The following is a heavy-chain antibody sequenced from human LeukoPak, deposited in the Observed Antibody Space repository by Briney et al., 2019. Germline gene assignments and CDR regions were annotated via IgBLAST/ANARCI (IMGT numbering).Heavy chain of an antibody. CDR3: ARGQVVPAAGFDP. D-gene: IGHD2-2*01. CDR1: GFTLSSYA. J-gene: IGHJ5*02. CDR2: ISSSSSTK. Sequence: QTGGSLRLSCAASGFTLSSYAMSWVRQAPGKGLEWVSYISSSSSTKYYADSVKGRITISRDNAKNSLYLQMNSLRAEDTAVYYCARGQVVPAAGFDPWGQGTLVTVSS. V-gene: IGHV3-48*01.